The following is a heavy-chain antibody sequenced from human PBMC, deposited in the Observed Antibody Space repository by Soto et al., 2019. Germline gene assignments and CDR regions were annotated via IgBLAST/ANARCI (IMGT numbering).Heavy chain of an antibody. Sequence: QVPLVQSGAEVKKPGASVKVSCKASGYTFTSYGISWVRQAPGQGLEWMGWISAYNGNTNYAQKLQGRVTMTTDTSTSTAYMELRSLRSDDTAVDYCARVDCSGGSCWDAFDIWGQGTMVTVSS. J-gene: IGHJ3*02. D-gene: IGHD2-15*01. CDR1: GYTFTSYG. CDR2: ISAYNGNT. CDR3: ARVDCSGGSCWDAFDI. V-gene: IGHV1-18*01.